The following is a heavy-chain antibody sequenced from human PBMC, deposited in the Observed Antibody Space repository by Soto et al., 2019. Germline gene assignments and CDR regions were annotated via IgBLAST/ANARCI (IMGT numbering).Heavy chain of an antibody. V-gene: IGHV1-24*01. Sequence: ASVKVSCKVSGYSLTELSIHWVRQAPGEGLEWKGGYDLEKGETIYAQKFQGRVTMTEDSPADTPYMQLRSLGSEDTAVYYCAIEVGRSNKFDLWGQGTMVTVSS. J-gene: IGHJ5*02. CDR3: AIEVGRSNKFDL. D-gene: IGHD6-13*01. CDR1: GYSLTELS. CDR2: YDLEKGET.